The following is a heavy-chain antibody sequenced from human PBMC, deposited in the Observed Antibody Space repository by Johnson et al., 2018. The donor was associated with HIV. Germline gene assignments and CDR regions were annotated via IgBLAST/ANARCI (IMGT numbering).Heavy chain of an antibody. CDR2: ISYDGSNK. J-gene: IGHJ3*01. CDR3: TTARTYF. V-gene: IGHV3-30*03. CDR1: GFTFSSYG. Sequence: QEQLVESGGGVVQPGRSLRLSCAASGFTFSSYGMHWVRQAPGKGLEWVAVISYDGSNKYYADSVKGRFTISRDDSKNTLYLQMNSLKTEDTAVYYCTTARTYFWGQGTMVTVSS. D-gene: IGHD2-8*01.